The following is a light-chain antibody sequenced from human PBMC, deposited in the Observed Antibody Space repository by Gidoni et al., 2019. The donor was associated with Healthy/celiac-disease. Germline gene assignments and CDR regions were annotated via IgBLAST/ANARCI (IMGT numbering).Light chain of an antibody. CDR3: QQYGSSL. CDR2: GAS. CDR1: QSVSSSY. Sequence: VLTQSPGTLSLSPGERATLSCRASQSVSSSYLAWYQQKPGQAPRLLIYGASSRATGIPDRFSGSGSGTDFTLTISRLEPEDFAVYYCQQYGSSLFGGGTKVEIK. V-gene: IGKV3-20*01. J-gene: IGKJ4*01.